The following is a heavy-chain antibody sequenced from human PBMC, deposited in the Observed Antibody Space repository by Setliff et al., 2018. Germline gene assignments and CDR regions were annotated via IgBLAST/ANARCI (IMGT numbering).Heavy chain of an antibody. CDR2: IYAGDSDT. J-gene: IGHJ5*02. CDR1: GFSFTDFW. D-gene: IGHD3-10*01. CDR3: ARQKSTGSGNNWFDP. Sequence: PGASLKISCKGSGFSFTDFWIGWVRQMPGKGLEWMGLIYAGDSDTRHNPSFQGRVTMSADKSINTAYLQWSSLKASDTAIYYCARQKSTGSGNNWFDPWGQGTLVTVSS. V-gene: IGHV5-51*01.